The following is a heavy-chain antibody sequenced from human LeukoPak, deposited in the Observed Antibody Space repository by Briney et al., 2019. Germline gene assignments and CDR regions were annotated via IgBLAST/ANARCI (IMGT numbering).Heavy chain of an antibody. CDR3: ARDSARASSSSWYVGLANY. CDR1: GYTFTSYG. D-gene: IGHD6-13*01. CDR2: ISAYNGNT. J-gene: IGHJ4*02. Sequence: ASVKVSCKASGYTFTSYGISWVRQAPGQGLEWMGWISAYNGNTNYAQKLQGRVTMTTDTSTSTAYMELRSLRSDDTAVYYCARDSARASSSSWYVGLANYWGQGTLVTVSS. V-gene: IGHV1-18*01.